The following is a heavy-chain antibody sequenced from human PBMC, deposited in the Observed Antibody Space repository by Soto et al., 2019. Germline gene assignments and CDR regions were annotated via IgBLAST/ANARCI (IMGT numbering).Heavy chain of an antibody. D-gene: IGHD2-15*01. CDR2: MNPNSGNT. V-gene: IGHV1-8*01. CDR1: GYTFTSYD. Sequence: GASVKVSFKASGYTFTSYDINWVRQATGQGLEWMGWMNPNSGNTGYAQKFQGRVTMTRNTSISTAYMELSSLRSEDTAVYYCARVSYLDCSGGSCSPHGPYYYGMDVWGQGTTVTVSS. CDR3: ARVSYLDCSGGSCSPHGPYYYGMDV. J-gene: IGHJ6*02.